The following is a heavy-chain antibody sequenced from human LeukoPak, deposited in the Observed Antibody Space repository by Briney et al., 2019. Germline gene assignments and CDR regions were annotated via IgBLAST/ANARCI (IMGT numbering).Heavy chain of an antibody. Sequence: GGSLRLSCAASGFTFSSYEMNWVRQAPGKGLEWVSYISSSGSTIYYADSVKGRFTISRDNAKNSLYLQMNSLRAEDTAVYYCARDRHKYNYDSGGYPPYWGQGTLVTVSS. CDR1: GFTFSSYE. CDR2: ISSSGSTI. V-gene: IGHV3-48*03. CDR3: ARDRHKYNYDSGGYPPY. J-gene: IGHJ4*02. D-gene: IGHD3-22*01.